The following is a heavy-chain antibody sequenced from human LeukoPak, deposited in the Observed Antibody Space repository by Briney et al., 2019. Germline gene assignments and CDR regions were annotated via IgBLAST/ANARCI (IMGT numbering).Heavy chain of an antibody. J-gene: IGHJ6*02. CDR2: IYYSGST. CDR3: ARDPRINKYYYDLGSMGPPFAYYGMDV. Sequence: PSETLSLTCAVSGGSISSGGYSWSWIRQPPGKGLEWIGYIYYSGSTNYNPSLKSRVTISVDTSKNQFSLKLSSVTAADTAVYYCARDPRINKYYYDLGSMGPPFAYYGMDVWGQGTTVTVSS. D-gene: IGHD3-10*01. CDR1: GGSISSGGYS. V-gene: IGHV4-61*08.